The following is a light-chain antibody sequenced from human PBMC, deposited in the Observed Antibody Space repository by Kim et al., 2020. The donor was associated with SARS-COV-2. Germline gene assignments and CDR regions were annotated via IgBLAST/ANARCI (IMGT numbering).Light chain of an antibody. CDR3: QQYGIAPPYT. CDR1: QGVCRHC. J-gene: IGKJ2*01. Sequence: SPGEIATLSCRTSQGVCRHCLAWYQQKPGQAPRLLIYSVSNRATGIPDRFSGSGSGTDFTLTISRLEPEDFAVYYCQQYGIAPPYTFGQGTKLEI. CDR2: SVS. V-gene: IGKV3-20*01.